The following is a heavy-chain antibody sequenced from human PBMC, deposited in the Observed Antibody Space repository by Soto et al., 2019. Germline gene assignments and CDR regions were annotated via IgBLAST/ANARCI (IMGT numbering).Heavy chain of an antibody. CDR3: ARGPTSAYLDV. J-gene: IGHJ6*02. D-gene: IGHD2-21*01. CDR1: GFTFSDYG. V-gene: IGHV3-30*03. CDR2: ISYDGTKK. Sequence: QVHLLESGGGVVQPGRSLRLSCAVSGFTFSDYGMHWVRQAPGKGLEWVAVISYDGTKKYYADSVKGRFTISRDNSKNTLYLQMNSLRVEDTGMYYCARGPTSAYLDVWGQGTTVIVSS.